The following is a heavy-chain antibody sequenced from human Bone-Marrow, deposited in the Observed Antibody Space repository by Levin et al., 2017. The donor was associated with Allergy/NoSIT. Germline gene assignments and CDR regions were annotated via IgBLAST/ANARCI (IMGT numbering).Heavy chain of an antibody. CDR3: AHRRSGSYFAY. Sequence: SGPTLVKPTQTLTLTRTFSGFSLRTSEVAVAWIRQPPGKALEWLALIYWDDDKRYSPSLKSRLTISKNTSKNQVVLTMANMDPVDTATYYCAHRRSGSYFAYWGQGALVTVSS. CDR2: IYWDDDK. CDR1: GFSLRTSEVA. D-gene: IGHD3-10*01. J-gene: IGHJ4*02. V-gene: IGHV2-5*02.